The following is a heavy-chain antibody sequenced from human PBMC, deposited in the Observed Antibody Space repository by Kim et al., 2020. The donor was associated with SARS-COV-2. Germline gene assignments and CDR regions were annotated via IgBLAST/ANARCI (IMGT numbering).Heavy chain of an antibody. CDR3: ARAPEYYDILTGYYPPFDY. V-gene: IGHV4-39*07. CDR2: IYYSGST. Sequence: SETLSLTCTVSGGSISSSSYYWGWIRQPPGKGLEWIGSIYYSGSTYYNPSLKSRVTISVDTSKNQFSLKLSSVTAADTAVYYCARAPEYYDILTGYYPPFDYWGQGTLVTVSS. CDR1: GGSISSSSYY. D-gene: IGHD3-9*01. J-gene: IGHJ4*02.